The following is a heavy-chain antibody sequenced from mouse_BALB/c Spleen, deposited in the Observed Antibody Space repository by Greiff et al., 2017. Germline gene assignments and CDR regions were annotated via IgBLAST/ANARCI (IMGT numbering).Heavy chain of an antibody. CDR3: ARRDGNYAMDY. V-gene: IGHV5-17*02. CDR2: ISSGSSTI. D-gene: IGHD2-1*01. J-gene: IGHJ4*01. Sequence: EVQLQESGGGLVQPGGSRKLSCAASGFTFSSFGMHWVRQAPEKGLEWVAYISSGSSTIYYADTVKGRFTISRDNPKNTLFLQMTSLRSEDTAMYYCARRDGNYAMDYWGQGTSVTVSS. CDR1: GFTFSSFG.